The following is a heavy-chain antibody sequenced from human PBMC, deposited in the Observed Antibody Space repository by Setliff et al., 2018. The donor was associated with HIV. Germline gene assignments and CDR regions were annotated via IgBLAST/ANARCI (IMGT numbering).Heavy chain of an antibody. CDR2: ISSSSSTI. D-gene: IGHD2-21*02. CDR1: GFTFSSYR. Sequence: GGSLRLSCAASGFTFSSYRMNWVRQAPGKGLEWVSYISSSSSTICYADSVKGRFTISRDNAKNSLYLQMNSLRAEDTAVYYCARTPGVTTAGWFDPWGQGTLVTVSS. J-gene: IGHJ5*02. V-gene: IGHV3-48*01. CDR3: ARTPGVTTAGWFDP.